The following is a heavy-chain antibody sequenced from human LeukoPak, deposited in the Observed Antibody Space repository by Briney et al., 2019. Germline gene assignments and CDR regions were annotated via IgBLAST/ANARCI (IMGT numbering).Heavy chain of an antibody. CDR3: AKFVFSPVLVLGEYYMDV. V-gene: IGHV3-23*01. D-gene: IGHD3-10*01. CDR1: GFTFSSYG. J-gene: IGHJ6*03. CDR2: ISGSGGST. Sequence: GGSLRLSCAASGFTFSSYGMSWVRQAPGKGLEWVSAISGSGGSTCYADSVKGRFTISRDNSKNTLYLQMNSLRAEDTAVYYCAKFVFSPVLVLGEYYMDVWGKGTTVTISS.